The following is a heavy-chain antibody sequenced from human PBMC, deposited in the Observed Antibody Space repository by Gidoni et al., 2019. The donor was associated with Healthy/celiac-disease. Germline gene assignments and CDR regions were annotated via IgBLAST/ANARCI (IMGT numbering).Heavy chain of an antibody. V-gene: IGHV1-69*01. J-gene: IGHJ4*02. CDR3: ARDRPPLAYCGGDCSPPSPSGFDY. CDR2: IIPIFGTA. CDR1: GGPFSSYA. D-gene: IGHD2-21*01. Sequence: QVQLVQSGAEVKKPGSSVKVSCKASGGPFSSYAISWVRQAPGQGLEWMGGIIPIFGTANYAQKFQGRVTITADESTSTAYMELSSLRSEDTAVYYCARDRPPLAYCGGDCSPPSPSGFDYWGQGTLVTVSS.